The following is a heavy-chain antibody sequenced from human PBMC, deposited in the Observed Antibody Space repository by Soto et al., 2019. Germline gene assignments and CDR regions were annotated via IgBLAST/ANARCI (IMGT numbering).Heavy chain of an antibody. CDR3: ARHPDCSGGSCYFAGNNWFDP. Sequence: SETLSLTCTVSGGSISSSSYYWGWIRQPPGKGLEWIGSIYYSGSTYYNPSLKSRVTISVDTSKNQFSLKLSSVTAADTAVYYCARHPDCSGGSCYFAGNNWFDPWGQGTLVTVSS. J-gene: IGHJ5*02. V-gene: IGHV4-39*01. CDR2: IYYSGST. D-gene: IGHD2-15*01. CDR1: GGSISSSSYY.